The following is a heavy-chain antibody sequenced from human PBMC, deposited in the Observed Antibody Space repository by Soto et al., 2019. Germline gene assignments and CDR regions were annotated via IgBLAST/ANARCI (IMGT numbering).Heavy chain of an antibody. CDR3: AKEYGSGSYYYYGMDV. J-gene: IGHJ6*02. D-gene: IGHD3-10*01. CDR2: ISGSGGST. CDR1: GFTFSSYA. V-gene: IGHV3-23*01. Sequence: GESLKISCAASGFTFSSYAMSWVRQAPGKGLEWVSAISGSGGSTYYADSVKGRFTISRNNSKNTLYLQMNSLRAEDTAVYYCAKEYGSGSYYYYGMDVWGQGTTVTVSS.